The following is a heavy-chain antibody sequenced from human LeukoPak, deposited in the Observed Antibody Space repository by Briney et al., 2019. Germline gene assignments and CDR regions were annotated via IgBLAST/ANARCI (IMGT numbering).Heavy chain of an antibody. CDR2: IKSKTNGQTT. CDR3: TTDYGGF. J-gene: IGHJ4*02. V-gene: IGHV3-15*01. CDR1: GFTFSNAW. Sequence: PAGYLRRSCAASGFTFSNAWMSWLRQAPGKGLEWGGRIKSKTNGQTTDYAATVKGRITISRDDSKNTLYLQMNSLKTEDTAVYYCTTDYGGFGGQGTLVTVSS. D-gene: IGHD4-23*01.